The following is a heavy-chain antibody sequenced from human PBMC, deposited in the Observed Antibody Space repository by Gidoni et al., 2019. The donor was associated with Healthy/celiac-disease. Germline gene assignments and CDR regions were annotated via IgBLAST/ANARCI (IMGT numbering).Heavy chain of an antibody. Sequence: QVQLVESGGGVVQPGRSVRLSCAASGFTFSSYAMHWVRQAPGKGLEWVAVISYDGSNKYYADSVKGRFTISRDNSKNTLYLQMNSLRAEDTAVYYCARDDGLTLRFLEWLPLASNGMDVWGQGTTVTVSS. V-gene: IGHV3-30*01. CDR3: ARDDGLTLRFLEWLPLASNGMDV. CDR2: ISYDGSNK. CDR1: GFTFSSYA. J-gene: IGHJ6*02. D-gene: IGHD3-3*01.